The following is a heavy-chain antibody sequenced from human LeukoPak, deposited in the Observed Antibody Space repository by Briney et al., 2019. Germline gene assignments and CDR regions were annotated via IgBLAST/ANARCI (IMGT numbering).Heavy chain of an antibody. D-gene: IGHD1-26*01. CDR1: GYTFTNYD. CDR3: ARGPMGEPLYYMDV. Sequence: ASVKVSCKASGYTFTNYDINWVRQATGQGREWMGRMNPNSGNTGYAQNFQGRVTVTRDTSISTAYMELSSLRSEDTAVYYCARGPMGEPLYYMDVWGKGTTVTVSS. V-gene: IGHV1-8*01. CDR2: MNPNSGNT. J-gene: IGHJ6*03.